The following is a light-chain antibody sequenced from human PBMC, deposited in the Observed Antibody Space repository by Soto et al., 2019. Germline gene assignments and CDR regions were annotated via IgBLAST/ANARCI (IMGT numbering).Light chain of an antibody. CDR2: DAS. CDR3: QQYDNLPYT. J-gene: IGKJ2*01. CDR1: QDISNY. Sequence: DLPMTQSPSSLSASVGDRVTITCQASQDISNYLNWYQQKPGKAPNLLIHDASNLETGVPSRFSGRGSGTDFIFTISSLQPEDISTYYCQQYDNLPYTFGQGTKLDIK. V-gene: IGKV1-33*01.